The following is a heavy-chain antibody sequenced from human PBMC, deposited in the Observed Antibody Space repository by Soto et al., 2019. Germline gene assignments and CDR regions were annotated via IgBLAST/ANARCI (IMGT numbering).Heavy chain of an antibody. Sequence: GSLRLSCAASEFTVSSNYMNWVRQAPGKGLECVSTIYSGGSTYYADSVKGRFTISRDNSKNTLYLQMNNLRAEDTAVYYCAGRVGATNYGMDVWGQGTTVTVSS. CDR3: AGRVGATNYGMDV. CDR2: IYSGGST. J-gene: IGHJ6*02. D-gene: IGHD1-26*01. V-gene: IGHV3-53*01. CDR1: EFTVSSNY.